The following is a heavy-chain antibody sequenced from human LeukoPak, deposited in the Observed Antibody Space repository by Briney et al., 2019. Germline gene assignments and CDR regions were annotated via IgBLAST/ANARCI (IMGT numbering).Heavy chain of an antibody. Sequence: GGSLRLSCAASRFTFDEYGMSWVRQAPGKGLEWVSSFSGSGGSTYYTDSVKGRFTISRDNSKNTLYLQMNSLRADDTAVYYCARSGMSRFDYWGQGTLVTVSS. J-gene: IGHJ4*02. V-gene: IGHV3-23*01. CDR2: FSGSGGST. D-gene: IGHD1-26*01. CDR1: RFTFDEYG. CDR3: ARSGMSRFDY.